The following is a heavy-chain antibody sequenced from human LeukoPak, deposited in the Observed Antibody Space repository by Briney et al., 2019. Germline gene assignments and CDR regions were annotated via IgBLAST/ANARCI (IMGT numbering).Heavy chain of an antibody. CDR1: GFTFSSYS. J-gene: IGHJ4*02. D-gene: IGHD5-12*01. CDR3: ARAHLKYSGYDSVAY. V-gene: IGHV3-21*04. Sequence: PGGSLRLSCAASGFTFSSYSMNWVRQAPGKGLEWVSSISSSSSYIYYADSVKGRFTISRDNAKNSLYLQMNSLRADDTAVYYCARAHLKYSGYDSVAYWGQGTLVTVSS. CDR2: ISSSSSYI.